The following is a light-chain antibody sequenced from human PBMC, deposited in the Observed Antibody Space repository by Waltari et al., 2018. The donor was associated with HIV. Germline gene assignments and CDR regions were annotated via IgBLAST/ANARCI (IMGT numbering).Light chain of an antibody. V-gene: IGLV2-14*03. Sequence: QSALTQPASVSGSPGQSITISCSNDVGTFTYVSWYQQLPGKAPKVIIYDVNNRPSGVSNRFSGSKSGMTASLTISGLRIEDEADYYCSSYTGHIALFGGGTKLTVL. J-gene: IGLJ2*01. CDR3: SSYTGHIAL. CDR1: NDVGTFTY. CDR2: DVN.